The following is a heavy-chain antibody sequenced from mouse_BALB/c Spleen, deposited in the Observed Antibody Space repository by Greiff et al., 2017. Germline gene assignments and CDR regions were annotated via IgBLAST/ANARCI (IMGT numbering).Heavy chain of an antibody. CDR3: ARHGEGRRNYAMDY. Sequence: EVKLMESGGDLVKPGGSLKLSCAASGFTFSSYGMSWVRQTPDQRLAWVATISSGGSYTYYPDSVKGRFTISRDNAKNTLYLQMSSLKSEDTAMYDWARHGEGRRNYAMDYWGQGTSVTVSA. CDR2: ISSGGSYT. J-gene: IGHJ4*01. V-gene: IGHV5-6*01. D-gene: IGHD2-14*01. CDR1: GFTFSSYG.